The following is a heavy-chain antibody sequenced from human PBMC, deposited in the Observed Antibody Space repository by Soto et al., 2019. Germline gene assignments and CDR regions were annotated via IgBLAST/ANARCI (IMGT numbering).Heavy chain of an antibody. D-gene: IGHD3-3*01. CDR1: GFTFSSYW. J-gene: IGHJ4*02. CDR3: ARVRFLEWLLYEPLYYFDY. CDR2: IKQDGSEK. Sequence: PGGSLRLSCAASGFTFSSYWMSWVRQAPGKGLEWVADIKQDGSEKYYVDSVKGRFTISRDNAKNSLYLQMNSLRAEDTAVYYCARVRFLEWLLYEPLYYFDYWGQGTLVTVSS. V-gene: IGHV3-7*03.